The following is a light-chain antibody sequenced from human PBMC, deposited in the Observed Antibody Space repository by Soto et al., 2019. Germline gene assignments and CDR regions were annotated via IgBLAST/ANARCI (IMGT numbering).Light chain of an antibody. J-gene: IGKJ1*01. CDR1: QSISNH. Sequence: DIQMTQSPSSLSASVEDRVIITCRASQSISNHLNWYQQKPGKATKLLIFAASSLQSGVPSRFSGSRSGPDFTLTISSLQPEDFATYYCQQSYSSPPTCGQGTKVDIK. CDR3: QQSYSSPPT. V-gene: IGKV1-39*01. CDR2: AAS.